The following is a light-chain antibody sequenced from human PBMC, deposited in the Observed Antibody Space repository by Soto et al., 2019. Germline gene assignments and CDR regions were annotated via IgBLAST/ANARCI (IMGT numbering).Light chain of an antibody. J-gene: IGKJ1*01. Sequence: DIQMTQSPSSLSTSVGDRVTITCRASQSISNYLNWYQQKPGRVPKLLIYAASRLQSGVTSRFSGSGSGTDFTLTISSLQPEDFATYYCQQSDTTPWTFGQGTKVEIK. CDR3: QQSDTTPWT. CDR1: QSISNY. CDR2: AAS. V-gene: IGKV1-39*01.